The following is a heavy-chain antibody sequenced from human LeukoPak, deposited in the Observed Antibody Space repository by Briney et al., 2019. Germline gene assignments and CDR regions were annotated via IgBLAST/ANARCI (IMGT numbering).Heavy chain of an antibody. V-gene: IGHV3-23*01. CDR2: ISGIST. J-gene: IGHJ4*02. Sequence: GGSLRLSCAASGFTFSSYAMSWVRQAPGKGLEWVSVISGISTYYADSVKRPFTISRDNSKNTLYLQMNSLRAEDTAVYYCARDPTHNEYSGSWGYFDYWGQGTLVTVSS. CDR3: ARDPTHNEYSGSWGYFDY. CDR1: GFTFSSYA. D-gene: IGHD1-26*01.